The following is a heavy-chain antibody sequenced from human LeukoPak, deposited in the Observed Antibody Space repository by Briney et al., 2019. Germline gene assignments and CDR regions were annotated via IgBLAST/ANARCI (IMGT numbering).Heavy chain of an antibody. CDR2: ISDSGAST. CDR1: GFTFSNYA. Sequence: HPGGSLRLSCAASGFTFSNYAMSWVRQTPGKGLEWVSTISDSGASTYYADSVKGRFTISRDNSKNTLYLQMNSLRDEDTAVYYCAKVPYSDYGAGRPPFMDVWGQGTTVAISS. J-gene: IGHJ6*02. CDR3: AKVPYSDYGAGRPPFMDV. D-gene: IGHD3-10*01. V-gene: IGHV3-23*01.